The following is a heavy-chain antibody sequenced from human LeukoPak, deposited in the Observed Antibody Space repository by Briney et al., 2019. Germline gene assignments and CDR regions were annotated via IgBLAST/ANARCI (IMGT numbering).Heavy chain of an antibody. Sequence: GGSLRLSCAASGFTFSSYAMHWVRQAPGKGLEWVAVISYDGSNKYYADSVKGRFTISRDNSENTLYLQMNGLRVEDTAVYYCARDWGSSGWYNWFDPWGQGTLVTVSS. J-gene: IGHJ5*02. CDR1: GFTFSSYA. CDR2: ISYDGSNK. CDR3: ARDWGSSGWYNWFDP. V-gene: IGHV3-30*04. D-gene: IGHD3-16*01.